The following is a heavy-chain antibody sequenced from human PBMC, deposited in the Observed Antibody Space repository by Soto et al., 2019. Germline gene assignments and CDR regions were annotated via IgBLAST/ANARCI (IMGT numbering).Heavy chain of an antibody. J-gene: IGHJ4*02. D-gene: IGHD6-13*01. CDR3: ATTGSSRPASDY. Sequence: SGSTALTSTACWGSMSSSGDDGGWIRQPPGKGLEWIGSIYYSGSTYYNPSLKSRVTISVDTSKNQFSLKLSSVTAADTAVYYCATTGSSRPASDYCGEGILVTGPS. CDR1: WGSMSSSGDD. CDR2: IYYSGST. V-gene: IGHV4-39*05.